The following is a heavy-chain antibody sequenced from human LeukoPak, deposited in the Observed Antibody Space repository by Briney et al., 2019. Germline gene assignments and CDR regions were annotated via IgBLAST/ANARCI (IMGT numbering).Heavy chain of an antibody. D-gene: IGHD1-26*01. CDR1: GGTFSSYA. V-gene: IGHV1-69*13. CDR2: IILIFGTA. J-gene: IGHJ4*02. CDR3: ARAIVGATTGPFDY. Sequence: ASLKVSCKASGGTFSSYAISWVRQAPGQGLEWMGGIILIFGTANYAQKFQGRVTITADESTSTAYMELSSLRSEDTAVYYCARAIVGATTGPFDYWGQGTLVTVSS.